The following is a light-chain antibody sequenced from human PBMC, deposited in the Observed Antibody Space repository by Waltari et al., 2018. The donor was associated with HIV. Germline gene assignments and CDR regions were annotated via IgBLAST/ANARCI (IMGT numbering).Light chain of an antibody. CDR1: QTVLYTSSNKNY. CDR2: WAS. CDR3: QQYYSTPLT. J-gene: IGKJ3*01. V-gene: IGKV4-1*01. Sequence: DIVMTQSPDSLAVSRGERATINCRSSQTVLYTSSNKNYLAWYQQRPGQPPKLLIYWASTRESGVPDRFSGSGSGTDFTLTISSLQAEDVAVYYCQQYYSTPLTFGPGTKVDIK.